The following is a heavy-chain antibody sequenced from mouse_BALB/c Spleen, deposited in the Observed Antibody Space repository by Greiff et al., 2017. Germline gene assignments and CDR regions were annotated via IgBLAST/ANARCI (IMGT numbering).Heavy chain of an antibody. Sequence: VHVKQSGAELVKPGASVKLSCTASGFNIKDTYMHWVKQRPEQGLEWIGRIDPANGNTKYDPKFQGKATITADTSSNTAYLQLSSLTSEDTAVYYCARGQLGYAMDYWGQGTSVTVSS. J-gene: IGHJ4*01. D-gene: IGHD3-2*01. CDR2: IDPANGNT. CDR3: ARGQLGYAMDY. CDR1: GFNIKDTY. V-gene: IGHV14-3*02.